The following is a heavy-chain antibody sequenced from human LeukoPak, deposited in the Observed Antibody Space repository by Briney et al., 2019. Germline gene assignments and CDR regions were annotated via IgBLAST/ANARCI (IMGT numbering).Heavy chain of an antibody. D-gene: IGHD6-19*01. V-gene: IGHV4-34*01. CDR3: ASPAVAGYYYYYYYMDV. J-gene: IGHJ6*03. CDR2: INHSGST. CDR1: GGSFSGYY. Sequence: PSETLSLTCAVYGGSFSGYYWSWIRQPPGKGLEWIGEINHSGSTNYNPSLKSRVTISVDTSKNQFSLKLCSVTAADTAVYYCASPAVAGYYYYYYYMDVWGKGTTVTVSS.